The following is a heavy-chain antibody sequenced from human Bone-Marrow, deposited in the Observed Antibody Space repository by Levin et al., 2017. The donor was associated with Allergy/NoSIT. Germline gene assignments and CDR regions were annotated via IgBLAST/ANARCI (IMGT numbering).Heavy chain of an antibody. Sequence: GGSLRLSCAASGFTFSNYAMSWARQTPGKGLEWVSGMSDSGYITYYADSVKGRFTISRDNSYNTVYLQMSSLRVDDTAVYDCAKGVDRTTVTTLASWGQGSLVTVSS. D-gene: IGHD4-17*01. V-gene: IGHV3-23*01. CDR3: AKGVDRTTVTTLAS. CDR1: GFTFSNYA. CDR2: MSDSGYIT. J-gene: IGHJ4*02.